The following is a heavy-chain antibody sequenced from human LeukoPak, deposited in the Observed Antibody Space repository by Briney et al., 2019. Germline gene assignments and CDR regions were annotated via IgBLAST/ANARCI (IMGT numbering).Heavy chain of an antibody. CDR3: ARVYGYCSSTSCYIGWFDP. CDR2: INPSGGST. V-gene: IGHV1-46*01. J-gene: IGHJ5*02. D-gene: IGHD2-2*02. Sequence: ASVKVSCKASGYTFTSYYMHWVRQAPGKGLEWMGIINPSGGSTSYAQKFQGRVTMTLDMSTSTVYMELSSLRSEDTAVYYCARVYGYCSSTSCYIGWFDPWGQGTLVTVSS. CDR1: GYTFTSYY.